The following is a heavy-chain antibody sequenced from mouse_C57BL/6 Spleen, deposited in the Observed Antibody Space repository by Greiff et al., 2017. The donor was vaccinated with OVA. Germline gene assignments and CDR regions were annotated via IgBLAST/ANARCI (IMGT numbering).Heavy chain of an antibody. D-gene: IGHD1-1*01. J-gene: IGHJ2*01. Sequence: DVKLVESGGGLVKPGGSLKLSCAASGFTFSDYGMHWVRQAPEKGLEWVAYISSGSSTIYYADTVKGRFTISRDNAKNTLFLQMTSLRSEDTAMYYCARGDGHYFDYWGQGTTLTVSS. CDR2: ISSGSSTI. V-gene: IGHV5-17*01. CDR3: ARGDGHYFDY. CDR1: GFTFSDYG.